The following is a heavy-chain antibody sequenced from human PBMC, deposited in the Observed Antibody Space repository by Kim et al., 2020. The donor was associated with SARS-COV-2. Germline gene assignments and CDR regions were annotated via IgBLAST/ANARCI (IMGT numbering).Heavy chain of an antibody. V-gene: IGHV1-3*01. D-gene: IGHD3-9*01. CDR3: ARVRGYDILTGYYSYFDY. Sequence: QGRCTITRDTSASTAYMELSSLRSEDTAVYYCARVRGYDILTGYYSYFDYWGQGTLVTVSS. J-gene: IGHJ4*02.